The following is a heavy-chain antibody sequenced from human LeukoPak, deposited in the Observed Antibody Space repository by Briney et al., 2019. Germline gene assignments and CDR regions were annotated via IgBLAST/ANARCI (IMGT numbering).Heavy chain of an antibody. D-gene: IGHD5-18*01. V-gene: IGHV3-23*01. CDR1: GFTSSNYA. Sequence: GGSLRLSCVASGFTSSNYAMSWVRQAPGKGLEWVSTISGSGGSTYYADSVKGRFTISRDNSKNTLYLQMNSLRAEDTAVYYCAKGTAMVTPYNFDYWGQGILVTVSS. CDR2: ISGSGGST. J-gene: IGHJ4*02. CDR3: AKGTAMVTPYNFDY.